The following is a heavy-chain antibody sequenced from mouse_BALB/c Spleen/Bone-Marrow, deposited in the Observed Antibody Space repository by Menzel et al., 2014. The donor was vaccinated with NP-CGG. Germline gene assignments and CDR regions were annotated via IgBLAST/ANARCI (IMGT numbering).Heavy chain of an antibody. Sequence: VQQQQSGAELARPGASVMMSCKASGYTFTTYTMHWVKQRPGQGLEWIGYINPSSGYTNYNQKFKDKATLTADKSSSTAYMQLSSLTSEDSAVYFCAKRDIYCGYDGNATDYWGQGTSVTVAS. CDR1: GYTFTTYT. J-gene: IGHJ4*01. CDR3: AKRDIYCGYDGNATDY. V-gene: IGHV1-4*01. CDR2: INPSSGYT. D-gene: IGHD2-2*01.